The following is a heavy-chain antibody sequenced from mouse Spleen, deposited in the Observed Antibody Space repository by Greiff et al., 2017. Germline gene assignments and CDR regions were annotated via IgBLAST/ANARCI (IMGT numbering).Heavy chain of an antibody. J-gene: IGHJ4*01. CDR2: IWSDGST. Sequence: VHLVESGPGLVAPSQSLSITCTVSGFSLTSYGVHWVRQPPGKGLEWLVVIWSDGSTTYNSALKSRLSISKDNSKSQVFLKMNSLQTDDTAMYYCARHPDSSGYVYYAMDYWGQGTSVTVSS. CDR1: GFSLTSYG. D-gene: IGHD3-2*01. V-gene: IGHV2-6-1*01. CDR3: ARHPDSSGYVYYAMDY.